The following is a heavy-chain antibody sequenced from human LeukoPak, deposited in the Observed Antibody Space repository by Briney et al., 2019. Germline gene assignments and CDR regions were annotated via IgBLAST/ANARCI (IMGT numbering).Heavy chain of an antibody. CDR1: GGSISSYY. CDR3: AASIAARPRYFQH. D-gene: IGHD6-6*01. CDR2: IYYSGST. J-gene: IGHJ1*01. Sequence: PSETLSLTCTVSGGSISSYYWGWIRQPPGKGLEWIGYIYYSGSTNYNPSLKSRVTISVDTSKNQFSLKLSSVTAADTAVYYCAASIAARPRYFQHWGQGTLVTVSS. V-gene: IGHV4-59*08.